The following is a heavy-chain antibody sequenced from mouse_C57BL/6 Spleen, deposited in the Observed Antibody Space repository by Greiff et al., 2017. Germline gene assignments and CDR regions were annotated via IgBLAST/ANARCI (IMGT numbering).Heavy chain of an antibody. J-gene: IGHJ4*01. D-gene: IGHD4-1*01. CDR3: ARGTGTAAMDY. CDR2: ISSGGSYT. V-gene: IGHV5-6*01. Sequence: EVMLVESGGDLVKPGGSLKLSCAASGFTFSSYGMSWVRQTPDKRLEWVATISSGGSYTYSPDSVKGRFTISRDNAKNPLYLQMSSLKSADTAMYYCARGTGTAAMDYWGQRTSVSVSS. CDR1: GFTFSSYG.